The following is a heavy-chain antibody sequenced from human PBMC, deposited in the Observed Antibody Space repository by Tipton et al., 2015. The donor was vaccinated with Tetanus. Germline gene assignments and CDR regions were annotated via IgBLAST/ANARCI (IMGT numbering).Heavy chain of an antibody. D-gene: IGHD2-2*01. J-gene: IGHJ3*01. CDR3: ARRGYCSSSRCFDAFDL. V-gene: IGHV4-59*01. CDR2: IFHSGST. Sequence: TLSLTCTVSGGSMSNNYWSWVRQPPGKGLEWIAYIFHSGSTNYRPSLKSRVAISMDTSKNQISLKLSSVTAADTAVYYCARRGYCSSSRCFDAFDLWGQGTMVTVSS. CDR1: GGSMSNNY.